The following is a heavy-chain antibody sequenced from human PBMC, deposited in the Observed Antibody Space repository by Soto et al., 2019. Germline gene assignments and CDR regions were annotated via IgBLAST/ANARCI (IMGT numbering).Heavy chain of an antibody. CDR1: GFTFSSYS. CDR3: AKDLAVAGIYYYYGMDV. J-gene: IGHJ6*02. V-gene: IGHV3-48*01. Sequence: GGSLRLSCAASGFTFSSYSMNWVRQAPGKGLEWVSYISSSSSTIYYADSVKGRFTISRDNAKNSLYLQMNSLRAEDTAVYYCAKDLAVAGIYYYYGMDVWGQGTTVTVSS. CDR2: ISSSSSTI. D-gene: IGHD6-19*01.